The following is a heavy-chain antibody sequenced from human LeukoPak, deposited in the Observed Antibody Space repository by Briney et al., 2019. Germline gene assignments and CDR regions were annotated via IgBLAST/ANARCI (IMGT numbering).Heavy chain of an antibody. CDR2: TYYSGST. Sequence: PSETLSLTCTVSGGSITGYYWSWIRQPPGKELEWIGYTYYSGSTNYNPSLTSRVTISVDTSKNQFSLKLSSVTAADTAVYYCARQGASRAIDYWGQGTLVTVSS. CDR3: ARQGASRAIDY. CDR1: GGSITGYY. V-gene: IGHV4-59*08. J-gene: IGHJ4*02. D-gene: IGHD6-13*01.